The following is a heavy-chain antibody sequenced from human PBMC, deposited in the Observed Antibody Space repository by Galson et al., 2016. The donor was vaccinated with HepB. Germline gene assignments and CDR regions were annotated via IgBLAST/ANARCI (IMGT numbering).Heavy chain of an antibody. CDR3: AKTRYSSSHYYYGMDV. D-gene: IGHD6-6*01. Sequence: TYYNPSLKSRVTISVDTSKKQFSLKLSSVTAADTAVYYCAKTRYSSSHYYYGMDVWGQGTTVTVSS. CDR2: T. J-gene: IGHJ6*02. V-gene: IGHV4-39*01.